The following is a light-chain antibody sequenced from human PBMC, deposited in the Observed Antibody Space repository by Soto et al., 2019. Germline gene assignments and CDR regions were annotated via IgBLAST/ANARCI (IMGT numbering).Light chain of an antibody. J-gene: IGKJ1*01. Sequence: DNVMTPSPLSLSATPVEPASISCRSSQSLLHSNGYNFLDWDLQKPGQSPKLLIYLGYYRASGVPYRFTGGGSGTDFTLKISSVEAEDVGLYYCTKNLLGFRSFGTGTNV. CDR1: QSLLHSNGYNF. CDR2: LGY. V-gene: IGKV2-28*01. CDR3: TKNLLGFRS.